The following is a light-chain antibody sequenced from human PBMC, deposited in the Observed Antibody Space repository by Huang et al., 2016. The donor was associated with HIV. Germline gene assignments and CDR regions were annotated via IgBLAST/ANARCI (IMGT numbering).Light chain of an antibody. J-gene: IGKJ1*01. V-gene: IGKV3-15*01. CDR1: QSVSSN. Sequence: EVVMTQSPATLSVSPGEGATLSCRASQSVSSNLAWFQQKHGQPPRLLIYGVSTRATGVPARFIGSGSGTEFTLTISSLQSEDFAVYYCQQYNNWPRTFGQGTKVEI. CDR2: GVS. CDR3: QQYNNWPRT.